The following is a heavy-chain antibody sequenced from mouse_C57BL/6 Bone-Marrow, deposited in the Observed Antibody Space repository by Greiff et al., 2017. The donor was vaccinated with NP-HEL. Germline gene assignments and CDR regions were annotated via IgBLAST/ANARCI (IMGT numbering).Heavy chain of an antibody. V-gene: IGHV2-5*01. CDR3: AKKGAGKGPYAMDY. CDR2: IWRGGST. D-gene: IGHD3-3*01. J-gene: IGHJ4*01. Sequence: VQLQQSGPGLVQPSQSLSITCTVSGFSLTSYGVHWVRQSPGKGLEWLGVIWRGGSTDYNAAFMSRLSITKDNSKSQVFFKMNSLQADDTAIYYCAKKGAGKGPYAMDYWGQGTSVTVSS. CDR1: GFSLTSYG.